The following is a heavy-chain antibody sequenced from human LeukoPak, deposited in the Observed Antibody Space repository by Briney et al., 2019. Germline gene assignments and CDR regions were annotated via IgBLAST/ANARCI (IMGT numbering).Heavy chain of an antibody. V-gene: IGHV4-34*01. D-gene: IGHD1-26*01. CDR2: INHSGST. CDR3: ASGGSYEGSIDY. Sequence: SETLSLTCAVYGGSFSGYYWSWIRQPPGEGLEWIGEINHSGSTNYNPSLKSRVTISVDTSKNQFSLKLSSVTAADMAVYYCASGGSYEGSIDYWGQGTLVTVSS. CDR1: GGSFSGYY. J-gene: IGHJ4*02.